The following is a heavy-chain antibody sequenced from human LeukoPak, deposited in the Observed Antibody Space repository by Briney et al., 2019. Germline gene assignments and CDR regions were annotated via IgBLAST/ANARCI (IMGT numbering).Heavy chain of an antibody. Sequence: VASVKVSYKASGGTFSSYAISWVRQAPRRGREGMGGVIPIFGTANYAQKFQGRVTITADESTSTAYMELSSLRSEDTAVYYCARVSGSLTLYQMQPTDYWGQGTLVTVSS. CDR1: GGTFSSYA. V-gene: IGHV1-69*13. CDR3: ARVSGSLTLYQMQPTDY. CDR2: VIPIFGTA. J-gene: IGHJ4*02. D-gene: IGHD2-2*01.